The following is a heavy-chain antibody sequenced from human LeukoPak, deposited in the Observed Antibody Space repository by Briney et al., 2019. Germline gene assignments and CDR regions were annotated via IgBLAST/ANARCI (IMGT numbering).Heavy chain of an antibody. Sequence: GGSLRLSCAASGFTFSSYAMHWVRQAPGKGLEWVAVIWYDGSNKFYAESVKGRFTISRDISKNTLYLQMNSLRAEDTAVYYCAKVRGYSYGPFDYWGQGTLVTVSS. CDR1: GFTFSSYA. V-gene: IGHV3-33*06. CDR2: IWYDGSNK. D-gene: IGHD5-18*01. CDR3: AKVRGYSYGPFDY. J-gene: IGHJ4*02.